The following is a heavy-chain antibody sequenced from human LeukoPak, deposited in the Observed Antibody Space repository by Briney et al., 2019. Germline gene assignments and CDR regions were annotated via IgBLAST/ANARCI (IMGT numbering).Heavy chain of an antibody. J-gene: IGHJ4*02. CDR1: GYTFTGYY. D-gene: IGHD1-26*01. CDR3: ARDGTLVGATSYYFDY. CDR2: NNPNSGGT. Sequence: ASVKVSCKASGYTFTGYYMHWVRQAPGQGLEWMGWNNPNSGGTNYAQKFQGRVTMTRDTSISTAYMELSRLRSDDTAVYYCARDGTLVGATSYYFDYWGQGTLVTVSS. V-gene: IGHV1-2*02.